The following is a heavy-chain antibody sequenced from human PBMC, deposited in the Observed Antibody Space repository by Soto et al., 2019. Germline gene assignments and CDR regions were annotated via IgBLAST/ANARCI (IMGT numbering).Heavy chain of an antibody. V-gene: IGHV4-39*01. CDR3: ARHDCSSTSCYPNRYYYYGMDV. Sequence: SETLSLTCTVSGGSISSSSYYWGWIRQPPGKGLERIGSIYYSGSTYYNPSLQSRVTISVDTSKNQFSLKLSSVTAADTAVYYCARHDCSSTSCYPNRYYYYGMDVWGQGTTVTVSS. CDR1: GGSISSSSYY. J-gene: IGHJ6*02. CDR2: IYYSGST. D-gene: IGHD2-2*01.